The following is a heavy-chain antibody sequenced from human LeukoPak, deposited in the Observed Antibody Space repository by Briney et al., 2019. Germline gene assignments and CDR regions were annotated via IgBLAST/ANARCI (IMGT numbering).Heavy chain of an antibody. CDR3: AKRGVVIRVILVGFHKEAYYFDS. J-gene: IGHJ4*02. D-gene: IGHD3-22*01. CDR1: GITLSNYG. V-gene: IGHV3-23*01. CDR2: ISDSGGRK. Sequence: GGSLRLSCAVSGITLSNYGMSWVRQAPGKGLEWVAGISDSGGRKNYADSVKGRFTISRDNPKNTLYLQMNSLRAEDTAVYFCAKRGVVIRVILVGFHKEAYYFDSWGQGALVTVSS.